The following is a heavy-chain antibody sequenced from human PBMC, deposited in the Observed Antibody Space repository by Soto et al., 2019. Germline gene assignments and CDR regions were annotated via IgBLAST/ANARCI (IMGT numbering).Heavy chain of an antibody. D-gene: IGHD5-12*01. CDR2: IIPIFGTA. CDR3: ARDNDGYNENFDY. V-gene: IGHV1-69*13. J-gene: IGHJ4*02. Sequence: GASVKVSCKASGGSFSSYAISSLRQAPGQGLEWMGGIIPIFGTANYAQKFQGRVTITADESTSTAYMELSSLRSEDTAVYYCARDNDGYNENFDYWGQGTLVTVSS. CDR1: GGSFSSYA.